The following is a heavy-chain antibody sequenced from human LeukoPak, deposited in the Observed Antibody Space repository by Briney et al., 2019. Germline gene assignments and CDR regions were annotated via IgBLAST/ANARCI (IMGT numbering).Heavy chain of an antibody. V-gene: IGHV4-59*13. J-gene: IGHJ5*02. D-gene: IGHD2-15*01. CDR3: ARDHCSGGSCYPGWFDP. CDR2: IYSRGSN. CDR1: GGSIRRYY. Sequence: PSETLSLTCTVSGGSIRRYYWKWIRRPPGKGLEGIGYIYSRGSNIYNPSLKSRVTISIDTSRNQFSLRLSSVTAADTAVYYCARDHCSGGSCYPGWFDPWGQGTLVTVSS.